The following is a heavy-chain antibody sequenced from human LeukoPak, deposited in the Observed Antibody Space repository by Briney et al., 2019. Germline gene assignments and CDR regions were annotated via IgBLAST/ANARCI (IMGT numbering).Heavy chain of an antibody. D-gene: IGHD3-3*01. Sequence: GGSLRLSCAASGFTFSTYNMDWVRQAPGKGLEWVSSISSGSSYIYYADSVKGRFPISRDSAKNSLYLQMNSLRAEDTAVYYCARAFGSQDYWGQGTLVTVSS. CDR2: ISSGSSYI. CDR1: GFTFSTYN. CDR3: ARAFGSQDY. J-gene: IGHJ4*02. V-gene: IGHV3-21*01.